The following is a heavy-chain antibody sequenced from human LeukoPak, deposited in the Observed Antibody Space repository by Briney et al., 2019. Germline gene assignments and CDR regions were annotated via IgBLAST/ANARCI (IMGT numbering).Heavy chain of an antibody. J-gene: IGHJ4*02. V-gene: IGHV3-48*03. Sequence: PGGSLRLSCAASGFTFSSYEMNWVRQAPGKGLEWVSYISSTSGSTIYYADSVKGRFTISRDNAKNSLYLRMNSLRAEDTAVYYCARRYCSSTSCLLDYWGQGTLVTVSS. D-gene: IGHD2-2*01. CDR1: GFTFSSYE. CDR3: ARRYCSSTSCLLDY. CDR2: ISSTSGSTI.